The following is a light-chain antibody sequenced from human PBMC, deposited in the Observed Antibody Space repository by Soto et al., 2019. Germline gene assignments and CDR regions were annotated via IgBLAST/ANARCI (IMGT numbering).Light chain of an antibody. J-gene: IGKJ1*01. V-gene: IGKV1-5*03. CDR3: QHYSGDRAT. Sequence: DIHLTQSPSTLSASVGDRVTISCRASQSINKWLAWYQHKPGKAPNLLIYEVSTLHSGVPSRFSGSGSGTEFTLTISSLRPDDFATYYCQHYSGDRATFGQGTKLEI. CDR1: QSINKW. CDR2: EVS.